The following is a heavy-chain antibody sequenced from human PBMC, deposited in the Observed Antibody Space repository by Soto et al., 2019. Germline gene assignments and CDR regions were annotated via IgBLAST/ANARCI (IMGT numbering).Heavy chain of an antibody. CDR2: LIPLLGTP. CDR1: GGTFSSTA. V-gene: IGHV1-69*13. D-gene: IGHD6-25*01. CDR3: ARGSIISAAGYY. Sequence: SVQVSCKASGGTFSSTAISCVRQAPGQGLEWMGGLIPLLGTPSYAQKLQGRVTITADESTSTAYMELNSLRSEDTAVYYCARGSIISAAGYYWGQGTPFTVSS. J-gene: IGHJ4*02.